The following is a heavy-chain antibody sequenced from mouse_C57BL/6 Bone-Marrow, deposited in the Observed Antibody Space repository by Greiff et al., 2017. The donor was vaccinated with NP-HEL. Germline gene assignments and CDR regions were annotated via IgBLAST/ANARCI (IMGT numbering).Heavy chain of an antibody. D-gene: IGHD1-1*01. CDR1: GFTFSDYG. V-gene: IGHV5-17*01. J-gene: IGHJ3*01. CDR2: ISSGSSTI. CDR3: ARPPYYYGSSLFAY. Sequence: EVQLVESGGGLVKPGGSLKLSCAASGFTFSDYGMHWVRQAPEKGLEWVAYISSGSSTIYYADTVKGRFNISRDNAKNTLFLQMTSLRSEDTAMYYCARPPYYYGSSLFAYWGQGTLVTVSA.